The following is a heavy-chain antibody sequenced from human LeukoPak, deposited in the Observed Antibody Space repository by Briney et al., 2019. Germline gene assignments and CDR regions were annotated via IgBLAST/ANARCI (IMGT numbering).Heavy chain of an antibody. V-gene: IGHV5-51*01. CDR2: IYHSDSDT. J-gene: IGHJ4*02. Sequence: GESLKISCKVSGXRFTSYWSGWVRQMPGKGLEWMGVIYHSDSDTTYSPSFQGQVTISADKSISTAYLQWSSLKASDTAVYYCARRSCSGATCYQLDYWGQGTLVTVSS. D-gene: IGHD2-15*01. CDR3: ARRSCSGATCYQLDY. CDR1: GXRFTSYW.